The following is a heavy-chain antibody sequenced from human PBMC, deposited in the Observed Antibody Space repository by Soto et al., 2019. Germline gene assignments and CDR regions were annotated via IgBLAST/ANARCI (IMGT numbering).Heavy chain of an antibody. V-gene: IGHV3-48*02. CDR1: GFTLSSYS. D-gene: IGHD3-3*01. J-gene: IGHJ4*02. CDR3: ARKGVACDY. CDR2: ISTTGSSI. Sequence: PGGSLRLSCAASGFTLSSYSMNWVRQAPGKGLEWISYISTTGSSIYYADSVKGRFTISRDNAKNSLFLQMNSLRDEDTAVYYCARKGVACDYWGQGALVTVSS.